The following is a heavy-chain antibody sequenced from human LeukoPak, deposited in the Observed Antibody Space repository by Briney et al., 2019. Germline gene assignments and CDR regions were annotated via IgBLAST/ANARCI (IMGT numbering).Heavy chain of an antibody. Sequence: ASVKVSCKASGYTFTGYYMHWVRRAPGQGLEWMGWNNPNSGDTHYAQKFQGRVTMTRDTSISTAYMELSRLRSDDTAVYYCARSDWAYYFDYWGQGALVTVSS. D-gene: IGHD3/OR15-3a*01. J-gene: IGHJ4*02. CDR3: ARSDWAYYFDY. CDR1: GYTFTGYY. CDR2: NNPNSGDT. V-gene: IGHV1-2*02.